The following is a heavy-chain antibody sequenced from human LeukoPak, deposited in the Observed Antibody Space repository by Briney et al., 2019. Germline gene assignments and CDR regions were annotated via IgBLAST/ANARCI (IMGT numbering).Heavy chain of an antibody. D-gene: IGHD3-16*01. CDR2: ISYDGSNK. V-gene: IGHV3-30-3*01. CDR1: GFTFSSYA. J-gene: IGHJ4*02. CDR3: AKDASQGGADYYFDY. Sequence: QPGRSLRLSCAASGFTFSSYAMHWVRQAPGKGLEWVAVISYDGSNKYYADSVKGRFTISRDNSKNTLYLQMNSLRAEDTAVYYCAKDASQGGADYYFDYWGQGTLVTVSS.